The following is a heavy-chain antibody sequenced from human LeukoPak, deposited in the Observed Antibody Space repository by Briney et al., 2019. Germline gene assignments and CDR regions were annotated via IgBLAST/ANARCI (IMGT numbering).Heavy chain of an antibody. D-gene: IGHD3-3*01. CDR3: ARAGVVITDNWFDP. V-gene: IGHV4-30-2*01. CDR1: GGSISSGGYS. J-gene: IGHJ5*02. Sequence: PSETLSLTCAVSGGSISSGGYSWSWIRQPPGKGLEWIGYIYHSGSTYYNPSLKSRVTISVDRSKNQFSLKLSSVTAADTAVYYCARAGVVITDNWFDPWGQGTLVTVSS. CDR2: IYHSGST.